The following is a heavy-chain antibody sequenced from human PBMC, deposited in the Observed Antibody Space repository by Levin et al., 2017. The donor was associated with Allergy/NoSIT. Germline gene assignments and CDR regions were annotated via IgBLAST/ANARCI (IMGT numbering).Heavy chain of an antibody. D-gene: IGHD1-1*01. J-gene: IGHJ6*02. CDR3: ARMNWNDVISLYYYYYGMDV. V-gene: IGHV1-8*01. Sequence: GASVKVSCKASGYTFTSYDINWVRQATGQGLEWMGWMNPNSGNTGYAQKFQGRVTMTRNTSISTAYMELSSLRSEDTAVYYCARMNWNDVISLYYYYYGMDVWGQGTTVTVSS. CDR1: GYTFTSYD. CDR2: MNPNSGNT.